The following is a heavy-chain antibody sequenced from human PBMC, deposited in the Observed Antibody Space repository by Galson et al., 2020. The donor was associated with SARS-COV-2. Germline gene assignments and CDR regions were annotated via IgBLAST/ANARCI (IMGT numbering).Heavy chain of an antibody. CDR1: GFTFRSYW. CDR2: IKHDGSAK. CDR3: ARDGITSCLDN. J-gene: IGHJ4*02. Sequence: GESLKISCAASGFTFRSYWMSWVRHSPGKGLEWVANIKHDGSAKYYVDSVKGRFTISRDNAKNSLYLQMNTLRAEDTAVYYCARDGITSCLDNWGQGTLVTVSS. D-gene: IGHD2-2*01. V-gene: IGHV3-7*01.